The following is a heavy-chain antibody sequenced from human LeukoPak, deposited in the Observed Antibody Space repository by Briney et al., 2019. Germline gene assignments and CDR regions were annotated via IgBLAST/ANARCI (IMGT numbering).Heavy chain of an antibody. CDR3: ARSRYGDYSDY. Sequence: SETLSLTCTVSGGSISSYYWSWIRQPPGKGLEWIGYIYYSGSTNYNPSLKSRVTISVDTSKNQFSLKLSSVTAADTAVYYCARSRYGDYSDYWGQGTLVTVSS. V-gene: IGHV4-59*01. D-gene: IGHD4-17*01. J-gene: IGHJ4*02. CDR1: GGSISSYY. CDR2: IYYSGST.